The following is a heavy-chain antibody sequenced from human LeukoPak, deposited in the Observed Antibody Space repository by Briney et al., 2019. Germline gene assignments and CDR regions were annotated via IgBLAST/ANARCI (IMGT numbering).Heavy chain of an antibody. V-gene: IGHV4-39*02. CDR1: GAISSSSYY. D-gene: IGHD6-19*01. Sequence: ASETLSLTCTVSGAISSSSYYWGWIRQPPGKGLEWIGSLFYSGSTYYNPSLKSRVTISVDTSKNQFSLKLTSVTAADTAVYYCARDDQTAGDYWGQGTLVTVSS. J-gene: IGHJ4*02. CDR2: LFYSGST. CDR3: ARDDQTAGDY.